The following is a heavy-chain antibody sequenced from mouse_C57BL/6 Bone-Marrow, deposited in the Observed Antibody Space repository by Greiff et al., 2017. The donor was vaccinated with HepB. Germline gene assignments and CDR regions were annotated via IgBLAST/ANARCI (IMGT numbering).Heavy chain of an antibody. Sequence: VQLQQSGPGLAKPCQTLSLTCSVTGYSITSDYWNWIRKFPGNKLEYMGYISYSGSTYYNPSLKSRISITRDTSKNQYYLQLNSVTTEDTATYYCARWPTGTWGHWYFDVWGTGTTVTVSS. CDR2: ISYSGST. CDR1: GYSITSDY. V-gene: IGHV3-8*01. J-gene: IGHJ1*03. D-gene: IGHD4-1*02. CDR3: ARWPTGTWGHWYFDV.